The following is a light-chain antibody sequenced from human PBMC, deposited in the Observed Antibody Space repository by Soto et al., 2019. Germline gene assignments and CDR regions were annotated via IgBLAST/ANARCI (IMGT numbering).Light chain of an antibody. J-gene: IGKJ1*01. CDR2: DTS. CDR1: QTVNGNS. CDR3: QQCGSLPGT. Sequence: ETVLTQSPGTLSLSPGERVTLSCRASQTVNGNSLGWYQQKPGQAPRLLIYDTSIRATGIPDRFSGSGSGTDFTLTISRLEPEDFAVYYCQQCGSLPGTFGQGTRVDIK. V-gene: IGKV3-20*01.